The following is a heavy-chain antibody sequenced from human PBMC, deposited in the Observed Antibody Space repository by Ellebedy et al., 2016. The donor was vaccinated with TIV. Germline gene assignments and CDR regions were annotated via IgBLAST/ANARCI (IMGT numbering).Heavy chain of an antibody. CDR3: ARDPYSGYALGVSDS. J-gene: IGHJ4*02. CDR1: GFIFSKNG. CDR2: IWYDGSNQ. Sequence: PGGSLRLSCAASGFIFSKNGMQWVRQAPGKGLEWVAVIWYDGSNQYYADSVKGRFTISRDNSKNTLYLQMNSLRAEDTAMYYCARDPYSGYALGVSDSWGQGTLVTVSS. D-gene: IGHD5-12*01. V-gene: IGHV3-33*01.